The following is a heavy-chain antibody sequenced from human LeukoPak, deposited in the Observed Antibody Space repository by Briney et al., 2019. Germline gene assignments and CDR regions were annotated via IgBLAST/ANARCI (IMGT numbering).Heavy chain of an antibody. CDR3: ARYCSSSTCQGSSYYFGMDV. CDR2: ISGSGYTT. J-gene: IGHJ6*02. D-gene: IGHD2-2*01. Sequence: GGSLRLSCAASGFSFSTYAMNWVRQGPGKGLEWVATISGSGYTTYYADSVKGRFTISRDNSKNTLFLQMDSLRAEDTPVFFCARYCSSSTCQGSSYYFGMDVWGQGTTVTVSS. CDR1: GFSFSTYA. V-gene: IGHV3-23*01.